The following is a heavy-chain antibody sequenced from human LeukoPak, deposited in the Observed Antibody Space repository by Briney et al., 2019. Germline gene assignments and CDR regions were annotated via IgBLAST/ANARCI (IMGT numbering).Heavy chain of an antibody. D-gene: IGHD1-1*01. CDR1: GFTFSSYS. CDR2: ISSSISYI. CDR3: ARVGPNWSLDY. J-gene: IGHJ4*02. Sequence: GGSLRLSCAASGFTFSSYSMNWVRQAPGQGLEWVSSISSSISYISYADSVKGRFTISRDNAKNSLYLQMNSLRAEDTAVYYCARVGPNWSLDYWGQGTLVTVSS. V-gene: IGHV3-21*01.